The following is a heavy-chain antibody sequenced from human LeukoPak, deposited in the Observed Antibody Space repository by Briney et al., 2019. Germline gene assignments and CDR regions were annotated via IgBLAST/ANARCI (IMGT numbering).Heavy chain of an antibody. D-gene: IGHD6-13*01. J-gene: IGHJ4*02. CDR3: ARGPEVESSSWYHVGYFGY. CDR2: INHSGST. V-gene: IGHV4-34*01. Sequence: SETLSLTCAVYGGSFSGYYWSWIRQPPGKGLEWIGEINHSGSTNYNPSLKSRVTISVDRSKNQFSLKLSSVTAADTAVYYCARGPEVESSSWYHVGYFGYWGQGTLVTVSS. CDR1: GGSFSGYY.